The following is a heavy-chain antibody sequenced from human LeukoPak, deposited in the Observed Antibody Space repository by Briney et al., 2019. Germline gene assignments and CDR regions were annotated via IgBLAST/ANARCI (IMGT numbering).Heavy chain of an antibody. D-gene: IGHD1-1*01. CDR3: AREPYGGTGVYYYYYMDV. CDR1: GGSISSSSYY. Sequence: SETLSLTCTVSGGSISSSSYYWGWIRQPPGKGLEWIGSIYYSGSTYYNPSLKSRVTISVDTSKNQFSLKLSSVTAADTAVYYCAREPYGGTGVYYYYYMDVWGKGTTVTVSS. V-gene: IGHV4-39*07. J-gene: IGHJ6*03. CDR2: IYYSGST.